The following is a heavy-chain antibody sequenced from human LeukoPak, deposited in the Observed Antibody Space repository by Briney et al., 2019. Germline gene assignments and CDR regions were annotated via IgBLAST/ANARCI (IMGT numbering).Heavy chain of an antibody. CDR2: IYYSGST. Sequence: PSETLSLTCTVSGGSISSYYWSWSRQPPRKGLEWIGYIYYSGSTNYNPSPKSRVDISVDTSKNQFSLKLSSVTAADTAVYYCARRGILTGYYFFDYWGQGTLVTVS. J-gene: IGHJ4*02. V-gene: IGHV4-59*08. CDR1: GGSISSYY. CDR3: ARRGILTGYYFFDY. D-gene: IGHD3-9*01.